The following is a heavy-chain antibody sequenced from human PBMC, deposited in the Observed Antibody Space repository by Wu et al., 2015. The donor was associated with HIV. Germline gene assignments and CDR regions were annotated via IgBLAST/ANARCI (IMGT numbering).Heavy chain of an antibody. CDR1: GGTFSSYA. CDR3: ARGKDIVATMVGYYYYYMDV. CDR2: IIPIFGTA. Sequence: QVQLVQSGAEVKKPGSSVKVSCKASGGTFSSYAISWVRQAPGQGLEWMGGIIPIFGTANYAQKFQGRVTITADESTSTAYMELSSLRSEDTAVYYCARGKDIVATMVGYYYYYMDVVGTKGPRSTVSS. V-gene: IGHV1-69*12. D-gene: IGHD5-12*01. J-gene: IGHJ6*03.